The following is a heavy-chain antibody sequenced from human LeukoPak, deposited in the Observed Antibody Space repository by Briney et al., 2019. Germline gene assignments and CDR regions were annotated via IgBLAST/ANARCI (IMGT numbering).Heavy chain of an antibody. J-gene: IGHJ4*02. CDR3: ARDPFNYYDSSGYGDY. D-gene: IGHD3-22*01. Sequence: GGSLRLSCAASGFTFSSYAMDWVRQAPGKGLEWVAVISYDGSNKYYADSVKGRFTISRDNSKNTLYLQMNSLRAEDTAVYYCARDPFNYYDSSGYGDYWGQGTLVTVSS. V-gene: IGHV3-30-3*01. CDR1: GFTFSSYA. CDR2: ISYDGSNK.